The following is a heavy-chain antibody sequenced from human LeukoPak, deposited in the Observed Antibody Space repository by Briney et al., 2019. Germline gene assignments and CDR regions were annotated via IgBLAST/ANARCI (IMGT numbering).Heavy chain of an antibody. CDR1: GFTFSTYA. V-gene: IGHV3-64*01. D-gene: IGHD6-6*01. CDR3: ARAAARPDYYYYYMDV. J-gene: IGHJ6*03. CDR2: IRSDGSDT. Sequence: GGSLRLSCAASGFTFSTYAMHWVRQAPGKGLEYVSSIRSDGSDTYYAYSVKGRFTIARDNSKNTLYLQMGSLRVEDMAIYYCARAAARPDYYYYYMDVWGKGTTVTVSS.